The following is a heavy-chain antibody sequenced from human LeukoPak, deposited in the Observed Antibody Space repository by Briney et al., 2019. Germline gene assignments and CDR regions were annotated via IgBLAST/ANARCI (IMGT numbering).Heavy chain of an antibody. CDR2: ITSSSSFI. CDR1: GFTFRSYS. V-gene: IGHV3-21*01. D-gene: IGHD2-15*01. CDR3: ARDMTGRGCSGGSCYGYGLDV. J-gene: IGHJ6*02. Sequence: GGSLRLSCAAYGFTFRSYSMNWVRQAPGKGLEWVCSITSSSSFIYHAESVKGRFTISRDNAKNSLYLQMNGLRAEDTAAYYCARDMTGRGCSGGSCYGYGLDVWGQGTTVTVSS.